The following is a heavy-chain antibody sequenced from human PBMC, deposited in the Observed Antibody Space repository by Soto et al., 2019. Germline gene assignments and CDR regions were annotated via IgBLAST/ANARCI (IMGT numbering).Heavy chain of an antibody. Sequence: ASVKVSCKASGYTFTSYAMHWVRQAPGQRLEWMGWINAGNGNTKYSQKFQGRVTITRDTSASTAYMELSSLRSEDTAVYYCARAYTMVRGVPSPAYWGQGTLVTVSS. CDR1: GYTFTSYA. J-gene: IGHJ4*02. CDR3: ARAYTMVRGVPSPAY. CDR2: INAGNGNT. D-gene: IGHD3-10*01. V-gene: IGHV1-3*01.